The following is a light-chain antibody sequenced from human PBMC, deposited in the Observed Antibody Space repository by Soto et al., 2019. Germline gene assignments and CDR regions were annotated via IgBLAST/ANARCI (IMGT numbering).Light chain of an antibody. CDR3: QQYNNWPPYT. Sequence: EIVMTQSPATLSVSPGERATLPCRASQSVASNLAWYQQKPGQAPTLLIYGASTRATGIPARFSGSGSGTEFTLTISSLQSEDFADYYCQQYNNWPPYTFGQGTKLQIK. V-gene: IGKV3-15*01. CDR2: GAS. J-gene: IGKJ2*01. CDR1: QSVASN.